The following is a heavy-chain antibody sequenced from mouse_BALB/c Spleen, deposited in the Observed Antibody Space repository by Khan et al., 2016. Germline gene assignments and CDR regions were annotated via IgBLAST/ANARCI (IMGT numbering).Heavy chain of an antibody. V-gene: IGHV3-1*02. CDR2: IHYSGST. J-gene: IGHJ2*01. CDR1: GYSITSGYS. Sequence: EVQLQESGPDLVKPSQSLSLTCTVTGYSITSGYSWHWIRQFPGNKLEWMGYIHYSGSTNYNPSLISRISITRDTSKNQFFLQLNSVATEDTATXYCASWNYNHFNYYDQGTTLAVSS. D-gene: IGHD6-1*01. CDR3: ASWNYNHFNY.